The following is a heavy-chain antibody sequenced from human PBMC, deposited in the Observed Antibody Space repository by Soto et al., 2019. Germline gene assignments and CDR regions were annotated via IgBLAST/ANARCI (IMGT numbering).Heavy chain of an antibody. CDR1: GFIFNNYW. Sequence: SGGSLRLSCAASGFIFNNYWMHWVRQAPGKGLVWVARINGDGSTTTYVDSVKGRFTISRDNAKNTVYLQMNSLRVEDTAVYYCARGSGPRGRPYWGQGILVTVSS. J-gene: IGHJ4*02. D-gene: IGHD6-25*01. CDR2: INGDGSTT. V-gene: IGHV3-74*01. CDR3: ARGSGPRGRPY.